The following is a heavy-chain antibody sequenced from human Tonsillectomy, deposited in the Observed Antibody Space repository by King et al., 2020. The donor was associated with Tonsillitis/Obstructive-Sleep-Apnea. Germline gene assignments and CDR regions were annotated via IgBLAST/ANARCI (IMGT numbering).Heavy chain of an antibody. D-gene: IGHD3-22*01. CDR3: AKGGSYYDSSGLGYYFDY. Sequence: VQLVQSGGGLVQPGGSLRLSCAASGFTFSSYAMSWVRQAPGKGLEWVSAISGSGGSTYYADSVKGRFTISRDNAKNTLYLQMNSLRAEDTAVYYCAKGGSYYDSSGLGYYFDYWGQGTLVTVSS. J-gene: IGHJ4*02. CDR2: ISGSGGST. V-gene: IGHV3-23*04. CDR1: GFTFSSYA.